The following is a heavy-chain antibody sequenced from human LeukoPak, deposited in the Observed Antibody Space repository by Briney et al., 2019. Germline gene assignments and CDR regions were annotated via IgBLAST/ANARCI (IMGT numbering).Heavy chain of an antibody. J-gene: IGHJ4*02. V-gene: IGHV5-51*01. CDR2: IYPHDSET. CDR3: ARVDRRGYSDYTAILPDY. CDR1: GYNFISNW. Sequence: GESLKISCQGSGYNFISNWIGWVRQTPGKGLEFLGIIYPHDSETIYSPSFQGQVTVSADKSISTAYLQWNSLKASDTALYYCARVDRRGYSDYTAILPDYRGQGTLVTVSS. D-gene: IGHD5-12*01.